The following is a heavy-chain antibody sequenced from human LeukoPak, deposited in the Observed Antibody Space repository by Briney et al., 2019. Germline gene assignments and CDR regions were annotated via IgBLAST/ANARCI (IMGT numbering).Heavy chain of an antibody. CDR3: AKEGYYYGMDV. Sequence: HPGGSLRLSCAASGFTFYDYAMHWLRHAPGKGLEWVSGISWNSGSIGYADSVKGRFTISRDNDKHSLYLQMHSLRAEDTALYSCAKEGYYYGMDVWGKGTTVTVSS. J-gene: IGHJ6*04. V-gene: IGHV3-9*01. CDR2: ISWNSGSI. CDR1: GFTFYDYA.